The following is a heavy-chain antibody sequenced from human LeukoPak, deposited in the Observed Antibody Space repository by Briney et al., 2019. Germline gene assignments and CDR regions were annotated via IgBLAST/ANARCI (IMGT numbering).Heavy chain of an antibody. V-gene: IGHV4-39*07. CDR1: GGSISSSSYY. Sequence: SETLSLTRTVSGGSISSSSYYWGWIRQPPGKGLEWSGSIYYSGSTYYNPSLKSRIPISVDTSKNPFSLKLSSVTAADTAVYYCARVRFHCSSTSCQGYDAFDIWGQGTMVTVSS. CDR2: IYYSGST. CDR3: ARVRFHCSSTSCQGYDAFDI. D-gene: IGHD2-2*01. J-gene: IGHJ3*02.